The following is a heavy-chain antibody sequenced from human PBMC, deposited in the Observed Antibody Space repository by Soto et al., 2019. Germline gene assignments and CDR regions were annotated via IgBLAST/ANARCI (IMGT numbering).Heavy chain of an antibody. CDR2: IIPIFGAA. D-gene: IGHD2-21*02. J-gene: IGHJ4*02. CDR1: GGTFSSYA. Sequence: SVKVSCKASGGTFSSYAISWVRQAPGQGLEWMGGIIPIFGAANYAQKFQGRVTITADESTSTAYMELSSLRSEDTAVYYCARARPTPVVTPAFDYWGQGTLVTVCS. CDR3: ARARPTPVVTPAFDY. V-gene: IGHV1-69*13.